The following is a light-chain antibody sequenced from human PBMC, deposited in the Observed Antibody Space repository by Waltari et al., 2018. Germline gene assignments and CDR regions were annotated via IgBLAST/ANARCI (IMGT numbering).Light chain of an antibody. CDR1: SSDAGAYNY. V-gene: IGLV2-23*02. J-gene: IGLJ3*02. CDR2: DVT. Sequence: QSALTQPASVSGSPGQSITIPSTGTSSDAGAYNYVSWYQQHPGKAPKLMIYDVTERPSGISHRFSGSKSGNTASLTISALQAEDEADYYCCSYALSSTFVFGGGTKLTVL. CDR3: CSYALSSTFV.